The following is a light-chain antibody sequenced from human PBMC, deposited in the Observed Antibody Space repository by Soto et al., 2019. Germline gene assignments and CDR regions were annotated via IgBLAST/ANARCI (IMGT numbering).Light chain of an antibody. J-gene: IGKJ5*01. Sequence: DIPMTQSPSYGSASFGGTGTITCRASQGVSTWLAWYQQTPGKAPNLLIYTASSLQSGVPSRFSGSGSGTDFTLTIKGLQPEDLATYYCQQAASFPITFGQGTRLDIK. CDR3: QQAASFPIT. V-gene: IGKV1-12*01. CDR1: QGVSTW. CDR2: TAS.